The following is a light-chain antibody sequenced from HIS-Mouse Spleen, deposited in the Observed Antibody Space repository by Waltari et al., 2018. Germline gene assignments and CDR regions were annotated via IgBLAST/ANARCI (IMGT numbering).Light chain of an antibody. V-gene: IGLV2-14*03. CDR3: SSYTSSSTEV. CDR1: SRHVGVHNL. Sequence: QSALTPPASVSGPPGQSITIPCTGTSRHVGVHNLSPWYQQHPGKAPKLMIYDVSNRPSGVSNRFSGSKSGNTASLTISGLQAEDEADYYCSSYTSSSTEVFGGGTKLTVL. CDR2: DVS. J-gene: IGLJ2*01.